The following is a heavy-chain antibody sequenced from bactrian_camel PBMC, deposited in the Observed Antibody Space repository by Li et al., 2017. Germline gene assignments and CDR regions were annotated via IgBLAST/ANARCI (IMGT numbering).Heavy chain of an antibody. CDR2: IDRNGYP. CDR1: ENTSSNFC. J-gene: IGHJ4*01. V-gene: IGHV3S53*01. D-gene: IGHD6*01. Sequence: HVQLVESGGDSVQAGGSLRLSCATSENTSSNFCIGWFRQALGKEREGVAVIDRNGYPTYTYAVQGRFTISKDSAKNTLYLQMNNLKVEDTAMYYCAADGVNLQLARGYNYWGQGTQVTVS. CDR3: AADGVNLQLARGYNY.